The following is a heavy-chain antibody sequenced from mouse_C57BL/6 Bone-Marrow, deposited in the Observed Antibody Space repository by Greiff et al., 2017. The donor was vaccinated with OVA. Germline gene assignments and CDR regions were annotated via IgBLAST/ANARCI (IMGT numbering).Heavy chain of an antibody. D-gene: IGHD2-4*01. CDR3: ARRTMITPYWYFDV. V-gene: IGHV5-6*01. Sequence: EVQLVESGGDLVKPGGSLKLSCAASGFTFSSYGMSWVRQTPDKRLEWVATISSGGSYTYYPDSVKGRFTISRDNAKNTLYLQMSSLKSEDTAMDDCARRTMITPYWYFDVWGTGTTVTVSS. J-gene: IGHJ1*03. CDR1: GFTFSSYG. CDR2: ISSGGSYT.